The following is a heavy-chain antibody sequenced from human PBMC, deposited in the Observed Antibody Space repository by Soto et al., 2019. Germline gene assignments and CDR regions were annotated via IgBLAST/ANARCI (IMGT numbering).Heavy chain of an antibody. D-gene: IGHD2-15*01. CDR2: IDWADDK. CDR1: GFSLNTGGIC. Sequence: SGPTLVNPTETLTLTCTFSGFSLNTGGICVSWIRQPPGKALEWLGLIDWADDKDYRTSLKTRLTISKDSSKNQVVLTMTNMDPVDTATYYCARSLSVAASSWFDFWGQGSLVIVSS. J-gene: IGHJ4*02. V-gene: IGHV2-70*13. CDR3: ARSLSVAASSWFDF.